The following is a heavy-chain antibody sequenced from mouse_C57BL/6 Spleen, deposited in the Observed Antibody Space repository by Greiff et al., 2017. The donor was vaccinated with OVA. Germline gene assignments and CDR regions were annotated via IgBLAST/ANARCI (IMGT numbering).Heavy chain of an antibody. J-gene: IGHJ2*01. Sequence: EVMLVESGAGLVKPGGSLKLSCAASGFTFSSYAMSWVRQTPEKRLEWVAYISSGGDYIYYADTVKGRFTISRDNARNTLYLQMSSLKSEDTAMYYCTRSTMVTTFDYWGQGTTLTVSS. V-gene: IGHV5-9-1*02. D-gene: IGHD2-2*01. CDR2: ISSGGDYI. CDR1: GFTFSSYA. CDR3: TRSTMVTTFDY.